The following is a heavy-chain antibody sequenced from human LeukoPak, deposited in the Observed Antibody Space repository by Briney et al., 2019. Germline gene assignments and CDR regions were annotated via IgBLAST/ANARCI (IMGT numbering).Heavy chain of an antibody. CDR3: ARDAGGYEDY. CDR1: RGSISNYW. D-gene: IGHD5-12*01. J-gene: IGHJ4*02. CDR2: VYPSGTT. Sequence: PSETLSLTCTVSRGSISNYWWSWIRQAAGKGLEWIGRVYPSGTTHYNPSLQSRVTLSVDTSKNQLSLTLSSLTAADTDVFYCARDAGGYEDYWGQGTLVTVSS. V-gene: IGHV4-4*07.